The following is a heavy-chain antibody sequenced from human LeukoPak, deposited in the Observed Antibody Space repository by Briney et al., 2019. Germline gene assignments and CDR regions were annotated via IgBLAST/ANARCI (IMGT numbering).Heavy chain of an antibody. J-gene: IGHJ4*02. V-gene: IGHV3-48*01. Sequence: GGSLRLSCAASGFTFSSYSMNWVRQAPGKGLEWVSYISSSSSTIYYADSVKGRFTISRDNAKNTLYLQMNSLRAEDTAVYYCAKGIRGYSYGPRSWAYFDYWGQGTLVTVSS. CDR2: ISSSSSTI. CDR3: AKGIRGYSYGPRSWAYFDY. D-gene: IGHD5-18*01. CDR1: GFTFSSYS.